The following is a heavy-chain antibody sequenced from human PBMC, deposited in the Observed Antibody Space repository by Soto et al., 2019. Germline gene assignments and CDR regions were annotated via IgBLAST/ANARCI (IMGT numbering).Heavy chain of an antibody. Sequence: ASVKVSCKASGYTFTSHYIHWVRQAPGQGLEWMGIINTGGDSTSYAQRFQGSATMTRDTSTSTVYMELSSLRSEDTAVYYCARDQSCGGDCRYMDYWGQ. D-gene: IGHD2-21*02. CDR2: INTGGDST. CDR3: ARDQSCGGDCRYMDY. CDR1: GYTFTSHY. V-gene: IGHV1-46*01. J-gene: IGHJ4*02.